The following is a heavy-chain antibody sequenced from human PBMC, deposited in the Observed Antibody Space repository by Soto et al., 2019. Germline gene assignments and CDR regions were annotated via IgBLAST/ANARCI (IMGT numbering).Heavy chain of an antibody. V-gene: IGHV3-33*01. J-gene: IGHJ4*02. CDR1: GFTFSRQA. CDR2: IWYHGVDK. Sequence: QVQLVESGGGVVQPERSLRLSCAASGFTFSRQAMHWVRQAPGRGLEWVAVIWYHGVDKYYADSVKGRSTISRDNSKNTVYLQMNSLRGEDTAVYYCATGFVGLCTGGNCALDSWGQGSLVTVSS. D-gene: IGHD2-15*01. CDR3: ATGFVGLCTGGNCALDS.